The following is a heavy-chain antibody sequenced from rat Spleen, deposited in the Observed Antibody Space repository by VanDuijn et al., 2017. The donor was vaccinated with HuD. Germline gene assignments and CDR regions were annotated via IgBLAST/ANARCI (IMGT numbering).Heavy chain of an antibody. CDR2: ITNSGGST. CDR1: GFTFSNYY. Sequence: EVQLVESGGGLVQPGRSLKLSCAASGFTFSNYYMAWVRQAPTKGLEWVASITNSGGSTYYRDSVKGRFTIYRDNAKSTLYLQMDSLRSEDTATYYCTRYRYYFDYWGQGVMVTVSS. V-gene: IGHV5S23*01. CDR3: TRYRYYFDY. J-gene: IGHJ2*01.